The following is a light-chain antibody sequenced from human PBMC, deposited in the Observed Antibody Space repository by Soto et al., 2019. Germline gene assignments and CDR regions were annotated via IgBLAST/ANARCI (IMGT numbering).Light chain of an antibody. CDR3: QQYNNWPPIT. Sequence: EIVLTHSPATLSLSPGERATLSCRATQRVRSKFAWYQQQPGQAPRLXIYYASTSATGSPARCSGSGAGTAYTPPISSLQSEDFAVYYCQQYNNWPPITFGQGTRLEIK. CDR2: YAS. J-gene: IGKJ5*01. CDR1: QRVRSK. V-gene: IGKV3-15*01.